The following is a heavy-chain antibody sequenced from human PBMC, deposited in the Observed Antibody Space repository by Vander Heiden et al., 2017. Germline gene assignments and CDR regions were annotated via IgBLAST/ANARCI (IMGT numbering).Heavy chain of an antibody. CDR2: FDPEDGET. Sequence: QVQLVQSGAEVHKPGASVKVSCKVSGYTLPELSLHWVRQAPGKGLEWMGGFDPEDGETIYAQKVQGRVTMTEDTSTDTAYMELSSLRSEDTAVYYCATDPRDDTAMVNGFDYWGQGTLVTVSS. CDR1: GYTLPELS. D-gene: IGHD5-18*01. J-gene: IGHJ4*02. V-gene: IGHV1-24*01. CDR3: ATDPRDDTAMVNGFDY.